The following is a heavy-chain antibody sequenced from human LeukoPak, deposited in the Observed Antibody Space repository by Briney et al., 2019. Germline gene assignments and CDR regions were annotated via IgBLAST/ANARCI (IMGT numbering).Heavy chain of an antibody. J-gene: IGHJ4*02. CDR2: IRSKAYGGTT. V-gene: IGHV3-49*04. Sequence: GGSLRLSCTASGFTFGDYAMSWVRQAPGKGLEWVGFIRSKAYGGTTEYAASVKGRFTISRDDSKSIAYLQMNSLKTEDTAVYYCTRDLGLLWFGELLGSDYWGQGTLVTVSS. D-gene: IGHD3-10*01. CDR3: TRDLGLLWFGELLGSDY. CDR1: GFTFGDYA.